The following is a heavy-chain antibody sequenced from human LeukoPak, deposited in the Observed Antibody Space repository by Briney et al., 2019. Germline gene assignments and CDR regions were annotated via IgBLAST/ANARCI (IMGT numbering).Heavy chain of an antibody. J-gene: IGHJ4*02. CDR2: MSSSGNTT. Sequence: GGSLRLSCAASGFTFSHYAIYWVRQAPGKGLEWVSGMSSSGNTTYYADSVKGRFTMSRDNSKNTPYLQMNSLRAEDTAVYYCAKGISSSFDYWGQGTLVTVSS. V-gene: IGHV3-23*01. D-gene: IGHD2-15*01. CDR3: AKGISSSFDY. CDR1: GFTFSHYA.